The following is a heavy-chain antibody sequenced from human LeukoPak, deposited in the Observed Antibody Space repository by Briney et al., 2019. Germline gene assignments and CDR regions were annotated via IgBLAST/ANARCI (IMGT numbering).Heavy chain of an antibody. CDR3: ARDSISGSYVHYDN. Sequence: ASVKVSCKASGYTFNRYGLNWVRQAPGQGLEWMGWINTNTGNPTYAQGFTGRFVFSLDTSVSTAYLQINSLKAEDTAVYYCARDSISGSYVHYDNWGQGTLVTVSS. V-gene: IGHV7-4-1*02. J-gene: IGHJ4*02. CDR1: GYTFNRYG. D-gene: IGHD1-26*01. CDR2: INTNTGNP.